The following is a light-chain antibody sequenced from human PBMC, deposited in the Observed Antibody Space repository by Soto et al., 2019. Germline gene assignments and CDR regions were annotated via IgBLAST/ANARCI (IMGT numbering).Light chain of an antibody. J-gene: IGLJ3*02. CDR3: AAWDDSLSGWV. Sequence: QAVVTQPPSASGTPGQRVTVSCSGSSSNIGSNYVYWYQQLPGTAPKLLIYSNNQRPLGVPDRFSGSKSGTSASLAISGLRSEDEADYHCAAWDDSLSGWVFGGGTKLTVL. CDR1: SSNIGSNY. CDR2: SNN. V-gene: IGLV1-47*02.